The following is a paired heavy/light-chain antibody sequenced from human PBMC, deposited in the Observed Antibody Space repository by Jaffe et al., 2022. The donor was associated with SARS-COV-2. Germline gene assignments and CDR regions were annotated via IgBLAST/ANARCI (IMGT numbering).Light chain of an antibody. CDR1: QSISSY. Sequence: DIQMTQSPSSLSASVGDRVTITCRASQSISSYLNWYQQKPGKAPKLLIYAASSLQSGVPSRFSGSGSGTDFTLTISSLQPEDFATYYCQQSYSTPLAFGQGTKVEIK. CDR3: QQSYSTPLA. V-gene: IGKV1-39*01. CDR2: AAS. J-gene: IGKJ1*01.
Heavy chain of an antibody. D-gene: IGHD6-6*01. Sequence: QLQLQESGPGLVKPSETLSLTCTVSGGSISSSSYYWGWIRQPPGKGLEWIGSIYYSGSTYYNPSLKSRVTISVDTSKNQFSLKLSSVTAADTAVYYCARHGEQLGDPTNYYYYGMDVWGQGTTVTVSS. J-gene: IGHJ6*02. CDR2: IYYSGST. CDR3: ARHGEQLGDPTNYYYYGMDV. V-gene: IGHV4-39*01. CDR1: GGSISSSSYY.